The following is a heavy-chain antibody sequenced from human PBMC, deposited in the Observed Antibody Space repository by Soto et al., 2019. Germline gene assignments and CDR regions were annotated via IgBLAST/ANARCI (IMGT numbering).Heavy chain of an antibody. CDR3: ARFVATNDY. D-gene: IGHD5-12*01. Sequence: QVQLQQWGAGLLKPSETLSLTCAVYGGSFSGYYWSWIRQPPGKGLEWIGEINHSGSTNHYPSLNXRXTXXVDTSKNQFSLKLSSVTAADAAVYYCARFVATNDYWGQGTLVTVSS. CDR1: GGSFSGYY. J-gene: IGHJ4*02. V-gene: IGHV4-34*01. CDR2: INHSGST.